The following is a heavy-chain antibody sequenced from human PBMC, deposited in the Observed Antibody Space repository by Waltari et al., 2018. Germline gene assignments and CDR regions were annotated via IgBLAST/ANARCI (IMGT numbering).Heavy chain of an antibody. CDR2: ISGRGDRT. V-gene: IGHV3-23*01. CDR1: GVSFSTYA. J-gene: IGHJ4*02. CDR3: AKDRNAIFGDY. Sequence: EVQLLESGGDLIPPGGSLRLSCPASGVSFSTYAMSWVRQAPGKGLEWVSTISGRGDRTYYADSVKGRFTISRDNSKNTLYLQMNSLRAEDTAMYYCAKDRNAIFGDYWGQGTLVTVSS. D-gene: IGHD3-3*01.